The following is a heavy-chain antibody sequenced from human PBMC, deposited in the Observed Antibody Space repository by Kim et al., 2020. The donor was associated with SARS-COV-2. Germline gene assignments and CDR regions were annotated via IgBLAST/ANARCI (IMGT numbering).Heavy chain of an antibody. V-gene: IGHV3-23*01. D-gene: IGHD3-22*01. CDR1: GFTFSSYA. CDR2: ISGSGGST. J-gene: IGHJ4*02. CDR3: AKLGDSSGYYYGHEAAY. Sequence: GGSLRLSCAASGFTFSSYAMSWVRQAPGKGLEWVSAISGSGGSTYYADSVKGRFTISRDNSKNTLYLQMNSLRAEDTAVYYCAKLGDSSGYYYGHEAAYWGQGTLVTVSS.